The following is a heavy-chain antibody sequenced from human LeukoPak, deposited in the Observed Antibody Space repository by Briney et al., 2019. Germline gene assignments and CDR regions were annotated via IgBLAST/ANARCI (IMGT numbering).Heavy chain of an antibody. J-gene: IGHJ6*03. CDR3: ARHDYGDYGRYYYYYMDV. CDR1: GGSISSYY. CDR2: IYYSGST. V-gene: IGHV4-59*08. Sequence: SETLSLTCTVSGGSISSYYWSWIRQPPGKGLEWIGYIYYSGSTNYNPSLKSRVTISVDTSKNQFSLKLSSVTAADTAVYYCARHDYGDYGRYYYYYMDVWGKGTTVTISS. D-gene: IGHD4-17*01.